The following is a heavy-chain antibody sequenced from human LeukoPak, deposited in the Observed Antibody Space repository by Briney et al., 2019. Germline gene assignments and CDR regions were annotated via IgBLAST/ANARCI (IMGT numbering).Heavy chain of an antibody. D-gene: IGHD3-22*01. CDR2: ISGSGGST. CDR3: AKGYYDSSGYIFDY. Sequence: PGGSLRLSCAASGFTFSSYAMSWVRQAPGEGLEWVSAISGSGGSTYYADSVKGRFTISRDNSKNTLYLQMNSLRAEDTAVYYCAKGYYDSSGYIFDYWGQGTLVTVSS. J-gene: IGHJ4*02. CDR1: GFTFSSYA. V-gene: IGHV3-23*01.